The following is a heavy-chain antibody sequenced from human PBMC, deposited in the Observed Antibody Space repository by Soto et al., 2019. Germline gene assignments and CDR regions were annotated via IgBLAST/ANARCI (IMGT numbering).Heavy chain of an antibody. CDR1: GGTFSSYA. CDR2: IIPIFGTA. D-gene: IGHD2-15*01. CDR3: AREAVGVVAANNWFDP. V-gene: IGHV1-69*06. Sequence: SVKVSCKASGGTFSSYAISWVRQAPGQGLEWMGGIIPIFGTANYAQKFQGRVTITADKSTSTAYMELSSLRSEDTAVYYCAREAVGVVAANNWFDPWGQGTLVTVSS. J-gene: IGHJ5*02.